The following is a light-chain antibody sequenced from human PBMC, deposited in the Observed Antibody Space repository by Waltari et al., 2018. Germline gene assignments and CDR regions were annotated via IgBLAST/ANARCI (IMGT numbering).Light chain of an antibody. CDR2: EVT. J-gene: IGLJ1*01. CDR1: SSDIGGYNY. Sequence: QSALTQPASVSGSPGQSITISCTGTSSDIGGYNYVSWYQQHPGKGPKLMIYEVTNRPSGVSNRFSGSKSGNTASLTISGLQPEDEADYYCSSYTSSSRYVFGTGTKVTVL. CDR3: SSYTSSSRYV. V-gene: IGLV2-14*01.